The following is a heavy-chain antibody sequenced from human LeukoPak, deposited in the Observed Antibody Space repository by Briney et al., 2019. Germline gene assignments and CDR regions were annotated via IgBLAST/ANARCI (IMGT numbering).Heavy chain of an antibody. V-gene: IGHV4-59*01. CDR3: ARGVSRGYSYGRYYMDV. CDR1: GGSISRYY. J-gene: IGHJ6*03. D-gene: IGHD5-18*01. Sequence: SETLSLICTVPGGSISRYYWSWIRQPPGKGLEWIGYIYYSGSTNYNPSLKSRVTISVDTSKNQFSLKLSSVTAADTAVYYCARGVSRGYSYGRYYMDVWGKGTTVTISS. CDR2: IYYSGST.